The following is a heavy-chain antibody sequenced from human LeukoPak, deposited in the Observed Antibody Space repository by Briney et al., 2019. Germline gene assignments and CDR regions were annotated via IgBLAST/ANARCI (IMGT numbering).Heavy chain of an antibody. Sequence: ASVKVSCKTSGYTFTSLDINWVRQATGQGLEWMGWMNPNSGYTGYAQQFQGRVTITRNTSISTVYMELSSLRSEDTAVYYCARLDMVRGVYNWFDPWGQGTLVTVSS. J-gene: IGHJ5*02. D-gene: IGHD3-10*01. CDR1: GYTFTSLD. CDR3: ARLDMVRGVYNWFDP. CDR2: MNPNSGYT. V-gene: IGHV1-8*03.